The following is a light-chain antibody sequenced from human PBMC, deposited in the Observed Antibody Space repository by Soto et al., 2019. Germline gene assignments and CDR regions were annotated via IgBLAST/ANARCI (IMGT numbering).Light chain of an antibody. Sequence: QSALTQPASVSGSPGQSITISCSGTSSDVGGYNYVSWYQQYLGKAPKLMIYDVSNRPSGVSNRFSGSKSANTASLIISGLQAEDEADYYCSSYTSSSTVVFGGGTKLTVL. CDR3: SSYTSSSTVV. CDR1: SSDVGGYNY. V-gene: IGLV2-14*01. J-gene: IGLJ2*01. CDR2: DVS.